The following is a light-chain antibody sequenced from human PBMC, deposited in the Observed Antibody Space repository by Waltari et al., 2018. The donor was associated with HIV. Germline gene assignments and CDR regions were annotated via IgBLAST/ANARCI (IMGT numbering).Light chain of an antibody. CDR2: AAS. CDR3: QQANSFPLS. CDR1: QGIAGW. Sequence: DILMTQSPSSVSASVGDIVTITCRASQGIAGWLAWYQQKPWKAPKLLIYAASSLASGVPSRFSGSGSETDFSLTISSLQPEDCAAYYCQQANSFPLSFGGGTKVEIK. V-gene: IGKV1-12*01. J-gene: IGKJ4*01.